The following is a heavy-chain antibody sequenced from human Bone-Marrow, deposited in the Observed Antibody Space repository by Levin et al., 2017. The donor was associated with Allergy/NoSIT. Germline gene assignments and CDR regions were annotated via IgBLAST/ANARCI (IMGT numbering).Heavy chain of an antibody. V-gene: IGHV4-4*02. J-gene: IGHJ6*03. Sequence: SETLSLTCVVSGDSISSHDWWSWVRQAPGKGLAWIAEVHHSGSTNYNPSLKSRVSISVDKSKNYISLRVSSVTAADTAVYYCGRNGIYCMDVWGRGTTVTVSS. CDR1: GDSISSHDW. D-gene: IGHD1-14*01. CDR3: GRNGIYCMDV. CDR2: VHHSGST.